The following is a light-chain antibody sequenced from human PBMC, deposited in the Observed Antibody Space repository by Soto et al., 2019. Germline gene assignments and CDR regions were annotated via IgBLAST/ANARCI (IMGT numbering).Light chain of an antibody. CDR3: TSFRSGTTWA. CDR2: EVS. V-gene: IGLV2-14*01. J-gene: IGLJ2*01. Sequence: QSVLIQPASVSGSPGQSITISCTGTISDVGGYNYVSWYQQHPGKAPKLMIYEVSYRPSGVSNRFSGSKSGNTASLTISGLQAEDEADYYCTSFRSGTTWAFGGGTKLTVL. CDR1: ISDVGGYNY.